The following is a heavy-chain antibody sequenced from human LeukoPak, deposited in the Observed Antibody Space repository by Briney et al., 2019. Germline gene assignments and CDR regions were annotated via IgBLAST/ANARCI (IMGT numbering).Heavy chain of an antibody. D-gene: IGHD3-22*01. V-gene: IGHV3-33*01. J-gene: IGHJ4*02. CDR1: GFTFSSYG. CDR2: IWYDGSNK. CDR3: AREGVITTYYFDY. Sequence: GGSLRLSCAASGFTFSSYGVHWVRQAPGKGLEWVAVIWYDGSNKYYADSVKGRFTISRDNSKNTLYLQMNSLRAEDTAVYYCAREGVITTYYFDYWGQGTLVTVSS.